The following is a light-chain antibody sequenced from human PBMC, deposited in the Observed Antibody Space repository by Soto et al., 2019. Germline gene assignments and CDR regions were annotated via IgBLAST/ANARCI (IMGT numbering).Light chain of an antibody. CDR1: SSDIGTYKY. V-gene: IGLV2-14*01. Sequence: QSALTQPASVSGSPGQSITISCTGTSSDIGTYKYVSWFQHHPGKAPKLIIFEVSKRPSGVPNRFSGSKSGNTASLTISGLRAEDEADYYCCSYVGRNTYVFGTGTKLTVL. J-gene: IGLJ1*01. CDR2: EVS. CDR3: CSYVGRNTYV.